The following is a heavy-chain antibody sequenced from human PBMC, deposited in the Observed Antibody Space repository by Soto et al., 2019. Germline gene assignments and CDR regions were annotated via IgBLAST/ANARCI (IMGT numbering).Heavy chain of an antibody. J-gene: IGHJ5*02. CDR2: ISSSGSTI. CDR3: ARGGSESSAYFPWFDP. Sequence: GGSLRLSCGASGLSFSDYYMSWIRQAPGKGLEWVSYISSSGSTIYYADSVKGRFTISRDNANNSLYLQMNSLRDEDTAVYYCARGGSESSAYFPWFDPWGQGTLVTVSS. V-gene: IGHV3-11*01. CDR1: GLSFSDYY. D-gene: IGHD6-19*01.